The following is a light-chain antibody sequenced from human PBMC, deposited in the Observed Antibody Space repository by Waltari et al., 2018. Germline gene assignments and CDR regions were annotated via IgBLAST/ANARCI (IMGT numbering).Light chain of an antibody. CDR2: DVS. Sequence: QSALTQPASVSGSPGQSITISCTGTSSDVGGYNYVSWYQQHPGKAPKLIIYDVSDRPSGVSTRFSGSKSGNTASLTISGLQAEDEADYYYSSYRTTTTRLFGGGTKVTVL. V-gene: IGLV2-14*03. J-gene: IGLJ2*01. CDR1: SSDVGGYNY. CDR3: SSYRTTTTRL.